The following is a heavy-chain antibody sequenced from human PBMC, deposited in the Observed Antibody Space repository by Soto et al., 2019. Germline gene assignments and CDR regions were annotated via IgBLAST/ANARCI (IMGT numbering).Heavy chain of an antibody. CDR3: ARGGYSYGSGYFDY. V-gene: IGHV4-30-2*01. J-gene: IGHJ4*02. CDR2: IYHSGST. D-gene: IGHD5-18*01. Sequence: KPSETLSLTCAVSGGSISSGGYSWSWIRQPPGKGLEWIGYIYHSGSTYHNPSLKSRVTISVDRSKNQFSLKLSSVTAADTAVYYCARGGYSYGSGYFDYWGQGTLVTVS. CDR1: GGSISSGGYS.